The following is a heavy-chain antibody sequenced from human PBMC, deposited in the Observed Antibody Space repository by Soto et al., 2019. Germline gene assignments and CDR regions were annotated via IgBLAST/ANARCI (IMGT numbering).Heavy chain of an antibody. J-gene: IGHJ6*02. CDR1: GGTFSTPA. CDR2: IIPISGTT. CDR3: ARGYCSGGNCYSGMDV. V-gene: IGHV1-69*13. Sequence: SVKVSCKASGGTFSTPAIIWVRQAPGHGLEWMGGIIPISGTTYYTQKFQGRVTITADEPTSTAFMELSSLKSEDTAVFYCARGYCSGGNCYSGMDVWGQGTMVTVSS. D-gene: IGHD2-15*01.